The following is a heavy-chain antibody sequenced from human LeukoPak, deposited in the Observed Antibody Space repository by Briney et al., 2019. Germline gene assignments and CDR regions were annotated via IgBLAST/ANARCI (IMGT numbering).Heavy chain of an antibody. Sequence: ASVKVSCKASGSTFSSYQMHWVRQAPGQGLERMGIINPSGGSTTYAQKFQGRVTMTRDTSTSTVYMELSSLRSEDTAMYYCARYIYSGSHYDYWGQGTLVTVSS. CDR1: GSTFSSYQ. D-gene: IGHD1-26*01. J-gene: IGHJ4*02. CDR3: ARYIYSGSHYDY. CDR2: INPSGGST. V-gene: IGHV1-46*01.